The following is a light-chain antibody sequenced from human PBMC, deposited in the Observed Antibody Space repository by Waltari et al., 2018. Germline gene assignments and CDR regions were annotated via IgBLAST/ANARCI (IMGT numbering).Light chain of an antibody. CDR3: ISFTSSNTWV. V-gene: IGLV2-14*01. CDR1: SSDIGAYNY. Sequence: QSALTQPASVSGSPRQSITISCTGTSSDIGAYNYVSWYQQHSGKAPKLVIFGVSDRPTVVSYRFSGSKSGNTASLTISGLQAEDEADYYCISFTSSNTWVFGGGTRVTVL. CDR2: GVS. J-gene: IGLJ3*02.